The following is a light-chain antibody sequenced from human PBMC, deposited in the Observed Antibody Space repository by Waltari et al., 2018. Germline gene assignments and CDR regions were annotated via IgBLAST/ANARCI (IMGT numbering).Light chain of an antibody. CDR1: NLGDKY. Sequence: SYELTQPPSVSVSPGQTASITCSGDNLGDKYACWYQQKPGQAPGLVIYQDSKRPSGIPERFSGSNSGNTATLTISGTQAMDEADYYCQAWDSSTGGVFGGGTKLTVL. J-gene: IGLJ2*01. CDR2: QDS. CDR3: QAWDSSTGGV. V-gene: IGLV3-1*01.